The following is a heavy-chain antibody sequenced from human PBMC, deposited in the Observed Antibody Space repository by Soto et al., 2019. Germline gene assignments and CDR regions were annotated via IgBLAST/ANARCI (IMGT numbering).Heavy chain of an antibody. Sequence: ASAKVSCKASGYTFTSYGISWVRQAPGQGLEWMGWISAYNGNTNYAQKLQGRVTMTTDTSTSTAYMELRSLRSDDTAVYYCARDFEQYCGGDCYSGYWGQGTLVTVSS. D-gene: IGHD2-21*02. V-gene: IGHV1-18*01. J-gene: IGHJ4*02. CDR1: GYTFTSYG. CDR3: ARDFEQYCGGDCYSGY. CDR2: ISAYNGNT.